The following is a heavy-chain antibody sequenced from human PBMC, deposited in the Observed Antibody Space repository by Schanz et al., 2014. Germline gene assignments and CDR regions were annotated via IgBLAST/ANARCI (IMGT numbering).Heavy chain of an antibody. J-gene: IGHJ6*01. CDR2: SNPNNGGT. Sequence: KVSCNASGYTFTGYYMHCMRNAPGQGLEWMGWSNPNNGGTNYAQKFQGWVTMTRDTSIRKAYMELSRLRYDDKAVYYCARERQTVTMYSYYYGMDVGGQ. CDR1: GYTFTGYY. CDR3: ARERQTVTMYSYYYGMDV. V-gene: IGHV1-2*04. D-gene: IGHD4-4*01.